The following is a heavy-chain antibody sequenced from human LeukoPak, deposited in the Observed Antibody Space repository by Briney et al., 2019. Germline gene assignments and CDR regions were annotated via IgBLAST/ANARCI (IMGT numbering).Heavy chain of an antibody. Sequence: SETLSLTCTVSGGSISSYYWSWIRQPAGKGLEWIGRIYTSGSTNYNPSLKSRVTMSVDTSKNQFSLKLSSVTAADTAVYYCARDRGSGSNSYFDYWGQGTLVTVSS. CDR3: ARDRGSGSNSYFDY. J-gene: IGHJ4*02. D-gene: IGHD1-26*01. CDR1: GGSISSYY. CDR2: IYTSGST. V-gene: IGHV4-4*07.